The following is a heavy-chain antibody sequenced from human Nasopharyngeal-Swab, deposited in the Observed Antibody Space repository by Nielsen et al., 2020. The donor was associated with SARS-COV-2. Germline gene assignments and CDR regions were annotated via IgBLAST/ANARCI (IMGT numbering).Heavy chain of an antibody. Sequence: SETLSLTCAVYGGSYSGYYWSWIRQPTGKGLEWIGEINHSGSTNYNPSLKSRVTISVDTSKNQFSLKLSSVTAEDTAVYYCARNHYYGSGSYYPLYYYYYGVDVWGQGTTVTVSS. D-gene: IGHD3-10*01. J-gene: IGHJ6*02. CDR3: ARNHYYGSGSYYPLYYYYYGVDV. V-gene: IGHV4-34*01. CDR1: GGSYSGYY. CDR2: INHSGST.